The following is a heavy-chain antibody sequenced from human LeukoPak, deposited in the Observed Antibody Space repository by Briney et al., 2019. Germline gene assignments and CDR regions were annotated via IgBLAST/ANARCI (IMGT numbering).Heavy chain of an antibody. CDR1: GGSISSGDYY. D-gene: IGHD3-3*01. CDR3: ARAAKKLRFLEWFTSPFDY. V-gene: IGHV4-30-4*08. J-gene: IGHJ4*02. Sequence: SQTLSLTCTVSGGSISSGDYYWSWIRQPPGKGLEWIGYIYYSGSTYYNPSLKSRVTISVDTSKNQFSLKLSSVTAADTAVYYCARAAKKLRFLEWFTSPFDYWGQGTLVTVPS. CDR2: IYYSGST.